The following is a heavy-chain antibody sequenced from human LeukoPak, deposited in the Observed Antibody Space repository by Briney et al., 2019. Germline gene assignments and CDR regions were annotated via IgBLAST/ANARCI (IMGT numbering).Heavy chain of an antibody. CDR1: GYTFTSYD. CDR2: MNPNSGNT. CDR3: ARGATSHYYYYYMDV. J-gene: IGHJ6*03. D-gene: IGHD5-24*01. V-gene: IGHV1-8*03. Sequence: GASVKFSCKASGYTFTSYDINWVRQATGQGLEWMGWMNPNSGNTGYAQKFQGRVTITRNTSISTAYMELSSLRSEDTAVYYCARGATSHYYYYYMDVWGKGTTVTVSS.